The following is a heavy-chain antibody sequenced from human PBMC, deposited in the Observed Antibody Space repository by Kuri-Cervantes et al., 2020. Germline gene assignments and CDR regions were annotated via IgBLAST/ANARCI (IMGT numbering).Heavy chain of an antibody. D-gene: IGHD2-21*01. V-gene: IGHV4-38-2*02. CDR3: ARGLVYYYMDV. Sequence: GSLRLSCTVSGYSISSGYYWGWIRQPPGKGLEYLGNIYSSGSTNYSPSLKSRVTLSVDTSKNQFSLKLTAVTAADTAVYYCARGLVYYYMDVWGKGTTVTVSS. CDR1: GYSISSGYY. CDR2: IYSSGST. J-gene: IGHJ6*03.